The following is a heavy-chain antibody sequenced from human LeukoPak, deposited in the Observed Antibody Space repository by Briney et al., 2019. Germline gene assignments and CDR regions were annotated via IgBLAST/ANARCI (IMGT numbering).Heavy chain of an antibody. D-gene: IGHD3-3*01. V-gene: IGHV1-8*03. Sequence: ASVKVSCKASGYTFTGYYMHWVRQAPGQGLEWMGWMNPNSGNTGYAQKFQGRVTITRNTSISTAYMELSSLRSEDTAVYYCARAISDLGYDFWSGYLFQYYFDYWGQGTLVTVSS. CDR2: MNPNSGNT. CDR3: ARAISDLGYDFWSGYLFQYYFDY. CDR1: GYTFTGYY. J-gene: IGHJ4*02.